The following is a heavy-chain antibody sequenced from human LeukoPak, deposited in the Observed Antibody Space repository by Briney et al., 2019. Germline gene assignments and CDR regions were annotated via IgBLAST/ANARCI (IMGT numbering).Heavy chain of an antibody. CDR1: GYSINSGYY. Sequence: SESLSLTCTVSGYSINSGYYWGWIRQPPGKGLEWIGNIYHSGTTYYNPSLKSRGTISVDTSKNHFSLKLTSVTAADTAVYHCARGGGQGSSYLEAFDIWGQGTMVTVSS. CDR3: ARGGGQGSSYLEAFDI. D-gene: IGHD1-26*01. CDR2: IYHSGTT. V-gene: IGHV4-38-2*02. J-gene: IGHJ3*02.